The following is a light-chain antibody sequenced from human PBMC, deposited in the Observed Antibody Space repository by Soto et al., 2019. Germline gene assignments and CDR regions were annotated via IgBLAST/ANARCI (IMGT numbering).Light chain of an antibody. CDR2: GNS. CDR1: SSNIGAGYD. J-gene: IGLJ3*02. CDR3: QSYDSSLSGWV. Sequence: QSVLTQPPSVSGAPGQRVTISCTGSSSNIGAGYDVHWYQQLPGTAPKLLISGNSNRPSGVPDRFSGSKYGTSASLAITGLQDEDEADYYCQSYDSSLSGWVFGGGTQLTVL. V-gene: IGLV1-40*01.